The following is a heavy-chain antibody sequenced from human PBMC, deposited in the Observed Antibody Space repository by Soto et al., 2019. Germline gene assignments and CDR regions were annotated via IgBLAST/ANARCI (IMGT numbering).Heavy chain of an antibody. D-gene: IGHD2-21*02. J-gene: IGHJ4*02. V-gene: IGHV3-73*01. CDR3: TRRDAQDIDS. CDR1: GFTFSGSA. CDR2: SRSKANSYAT. Sequence: EVQLVESGGGLVQPGGALKLSCAASGFTFSGSAMHWVREASGKGLEWVGRSRSKANSYATAYAASVKGRFTISRDDSKNTAYLQMNSLKAEDTAVYYCTRRDAQDIDSWGQGTLVTVSS.